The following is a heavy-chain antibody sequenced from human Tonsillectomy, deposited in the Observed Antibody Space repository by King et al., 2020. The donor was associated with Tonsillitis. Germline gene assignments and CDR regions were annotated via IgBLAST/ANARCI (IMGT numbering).Heavy chain of an antibody. CDR3: ARGYCSSTSCLGAAFDI. V-gene: IGHV1-18*01. CDR1: GYTFTSYG. D-gene: IGHD2-2*01. Sequence: QLVQSGAEVMKPGASVKVSCKASGYTFTSYGISWVRQAPGQGLEWMGWISADNGNTNYAQKAQGRDTMTTYTSTSTAYMELRSLRSDDTAVYYCARGYCSSTSCLGAAFDIWGQGTMVTVSS. J-gene: IGHJ3*02. CDR2: ISADNGNT.